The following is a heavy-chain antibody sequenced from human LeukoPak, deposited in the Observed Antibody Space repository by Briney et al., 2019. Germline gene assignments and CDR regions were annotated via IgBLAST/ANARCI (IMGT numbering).Heavy chain of an antibody. CDR2: ISSSGIDI. J-gene: IGHJ5*02. V-gene: IGHV3-21*05. CDR3: AKDISPTMIGVEWFDP. Sequence: GGSLRLSCAASGFTFSSYSMNWIRQAPGKGLEWVSHISSSGIDIYYADSVKGRFTISRDNAKNSLYVQMNSLRAEDTAVYYCAKDISPTMIGVEWFDPWGQGTLVTVSS. CDR1: GFTFSSYS. D-gene: IGHD3-10*02.